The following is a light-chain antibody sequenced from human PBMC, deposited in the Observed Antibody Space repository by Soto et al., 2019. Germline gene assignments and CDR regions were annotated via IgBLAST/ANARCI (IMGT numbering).Light chain of an antibody. Sequence: DIQMTQSPSILSASVGDRVTITCRASQSISSWLAWYQQKPGKAPNLLIHKASHLESGVPSRFSGSGSGTEFPLTISSLQPGDFATYYCQHYKSYPWTFGQGTKVDIK. CDR3: QHYKSYPWT. CDR2: KAS. CDR1: QSISSW. V-gene: IGKV1-5*03. J-gene: IGKJ1*01.